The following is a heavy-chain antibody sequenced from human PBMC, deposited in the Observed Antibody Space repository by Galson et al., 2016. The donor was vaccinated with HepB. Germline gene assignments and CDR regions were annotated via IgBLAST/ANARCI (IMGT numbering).Heavy chain of an antibody. J-gene: IGHJ3*02. CDR1: GFTFSSYS. CDR3: ARATHTITYYYDSSGYKVDAFDI. D-gene: IGHD3-22*01. V-gene: IGHV3-21*01. Sequence: SLRLSCAASGFTFSSYSMTWVRQAPGKGLEWVSSISSSSSYIYYADSVKGRFTISRDNAKNSLYLQMNSLRAEDTAVYYCARATHTITYYYDSSGYKVDAFDIWGQGTMVTVSS. CDR2: ISSSSSYI.